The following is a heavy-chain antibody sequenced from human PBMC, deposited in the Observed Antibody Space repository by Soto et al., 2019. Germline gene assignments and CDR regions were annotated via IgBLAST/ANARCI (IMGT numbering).Heavy chain of an antibody. Sequence: QVQLQQWGAGLLKPSETLSLTCAVYGGSFSGYYWSWIRQPPGKGLEWIGEINHSGSTNYNPALKSRVTISVVTSTNQFSLKLSSVTAADTAVYYCARLRGYSGYDSNYWGQGTLVTVSS. CDR1: GGSFSGYY. CDR3: ARLRGYSGYDSNY. J-gene: IGHJ4*02. CDR2: INHSGST. D-gene: IGHD5-12*01. V-gene: IGHV4-34*01.